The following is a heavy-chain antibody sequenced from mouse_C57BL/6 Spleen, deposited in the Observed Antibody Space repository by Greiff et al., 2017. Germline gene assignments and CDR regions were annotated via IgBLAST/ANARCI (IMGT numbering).Heavy chain of an antibody. CDR2: IYPGSGST. CDR3: AEGDDYGDYYAMDD. Sequence: QVQLQQSGAELVKPGASVKMSCKASGYTFTSYWITWVKQRPGQGLEWIGDIYPGSGSTNYNEKFKSKATLTVDTSSSTAYMQLSSLTSEDSAVYYCAEGDDYGDYYAMDDWGQGTSVTVSS. V-gene: IGHV1-55*01. J-gene: IGHJ4*01. D-gene: IGHD2-4*01. CDR1: GYTFTSYW.